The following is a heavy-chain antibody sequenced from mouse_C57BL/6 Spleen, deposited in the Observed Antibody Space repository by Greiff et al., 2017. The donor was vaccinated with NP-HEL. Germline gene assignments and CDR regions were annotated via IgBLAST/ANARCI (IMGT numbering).Heavy chain of an antibody. J-gene: IGHJ3*01. CDR3: ARDGDGNS. Sequence: EVKLVESGGGLVKPGGSLKLSCAASGFTFSSYAMSWVRQTPEKGLEWVATISDGGSYTYYPDNVKGRFTISRDNAKNNLYLQMSHLKSEDTAMYYCARDGDGNSWGQGTLVTVSA. V-gene: IGHV5-4*01. CDR2: ISDGGSYT. CDR1: GFTFSSYA. D-gene: IGHD2-1*01.